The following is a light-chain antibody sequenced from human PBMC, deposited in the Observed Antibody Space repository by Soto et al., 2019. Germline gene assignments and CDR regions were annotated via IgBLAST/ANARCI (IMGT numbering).Light chain of an antibody. CDR1: QSLLHSNGYNY. V-gene: IGKV2-28*01. CDR3: IQARRTPAT. Sequence: DIVMTQPPLSLPVTPGEPASISCRSSQSLLHSNGYNYLDWYLQKPGQSPQLLIYSGSNRASGVPERFSGSGSGTNFTLKISRVDAEVVGEYYCIQARRTPATCGQGTKVEIK. J-gene: IGKJ1*01. CDR2: SGS.